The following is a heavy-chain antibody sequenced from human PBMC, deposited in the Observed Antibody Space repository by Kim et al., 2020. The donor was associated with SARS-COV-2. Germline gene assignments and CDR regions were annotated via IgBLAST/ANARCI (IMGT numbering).Heavy chain of an antibody. CDR3: ASAQGIAAAGTGGMDV. V-gene: IGHV3-21*01. CDR1: GFTFSSYS. Sequence: GGSLRLSCAASGFTFSSYSMNWVRQAPGKGLEWVSSISSSSSYIYYADSVKGRFTISRDNAKNSLYLQMNSLRAEDTAVYYCASAQGIAAAGTGGMDVWGQGTTVTVSS. D-gene: IGHD6-13*01. J-gene: IGHJ6*02. CDR2: ISSSSSYI.